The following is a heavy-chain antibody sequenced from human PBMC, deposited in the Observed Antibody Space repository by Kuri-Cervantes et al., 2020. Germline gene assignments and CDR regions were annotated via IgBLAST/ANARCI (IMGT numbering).Heavy chain of an antibody. CDR1: GGSISSSSYY. V-gene: IGHV4-39*07. CDR3: ARGSYYYMDV. J-gene: IGHJ6*03. D-gene: IGHD2-15*01. Sequence: GSLRLSCTVSGGSISSSSYYWGWIRQPPGKGLEWIGSIYYSGSTYYNPSLKSLVTISVDTSRNQFSLKLNSVTAADTAVFYCARGSYYYMDVWGKGTTVTVSS. CDR2: IYYSGST.